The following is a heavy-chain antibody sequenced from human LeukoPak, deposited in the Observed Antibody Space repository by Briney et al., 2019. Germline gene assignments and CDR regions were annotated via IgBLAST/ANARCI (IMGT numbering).Heavy chain of an antibody. D-gene: IGHD1-26*01. CDR2: IYYIGST. V-gene: IGHV4-61*08. CDR3: ARAEGRVGATGFDY. J-gene: IGHJ4*02. CDR1: GGSISSGDDY. Sequence: SETLSLTCTVSGGSISSGDDYWSWIRQPPGKGLEWIGYIYYIGSTNYNPSLKSRVTISVDTSKNQFSLQLSSVTAADTAVYYCARAEGRVGATGFDYWGQGTLVTVSS.